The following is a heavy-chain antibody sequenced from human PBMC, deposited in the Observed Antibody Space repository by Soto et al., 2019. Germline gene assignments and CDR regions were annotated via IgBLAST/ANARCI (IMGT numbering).Heavy chain of an antibody. V-gene: IGHV3-33*01. CDR1: GFTFSSYG. CDR2: IWYDGSNK. Sequence: QVQLVESGGGVVQPGRSLRLSCAASGFTFSSYGMHWVRQAPGKGLEWVAVIWYDGSNKYYADSVKGRFTISRDNSKNTLYLQMNCLRAEDTAVYYCARDPCGNSDFDWLLCRVGGGFDYWGQGTLVTVSS. D-gene: IGHD3-9*01. J-gene: IGHJ4*02. CDR3: ARDPCGNSDFDWLLCRVGGGFDY.